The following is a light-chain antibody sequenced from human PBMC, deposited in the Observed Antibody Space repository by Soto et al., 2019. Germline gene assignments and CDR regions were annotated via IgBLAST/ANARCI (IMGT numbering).Light chain of an antibody. V-gene: IGKV4-1*01. Sequence: DIVMTQSPDSLALSLGERSTIKCNSSQTVFYSSNNKNYLAWYQQKPGQPPKLLIYWASARDSGVPDRFSGSGSRTDFTLTISSLQAEDVAIYYCQQYYGTPVTFGQGTKVDIK. CDR1: QTVFYSSNNKNY. J-gene: IGKJ1*01. CDR3: QQYYGTPVT. CDR2: WAS.